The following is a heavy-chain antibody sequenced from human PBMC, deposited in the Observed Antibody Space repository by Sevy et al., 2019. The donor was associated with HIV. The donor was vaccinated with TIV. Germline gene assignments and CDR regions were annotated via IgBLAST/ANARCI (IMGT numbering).Heavy chain of an antibody. CDR2: ISSNTI. J-gene: IGHJ4*02. D-gene: IGHD6-13*01. Sequence: GGSLRLSCAASGFTFSSYSMNWVRQAPGKGLEWVSYISSNTIYYADSVKGRFTISRDNAKNSLYLQMNSLRAEDTAVYYCARLSGYSSSWSYFDYWGQGTLVTVSS. CDR1: GFTFSSYS. V-gene: IGHV3-48*01. CDR3: ARLSGYSSSWSYFDY.